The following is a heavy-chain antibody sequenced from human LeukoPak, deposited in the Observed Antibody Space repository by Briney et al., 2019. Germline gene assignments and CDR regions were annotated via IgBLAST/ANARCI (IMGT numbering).Heavy chain of an antibody. CDR3: AKAHGGYSWDY. V-gene: IGHV3-23*01. D-gene: IGHD5-12*01. CDR2: ISGSGGST. Sequence: GGSLRLSCAASGFTFSSYGMSWARQAPGKGLEWVSGISGSGGSTYYADSVKGRFTISRGNSKNTLYLQMNSLRAEDTAVYYCAKAHGGYSWDYWGQGTLVTVSS. CDR1: GFTFSSYG. J-gene: IGHJ4*02.